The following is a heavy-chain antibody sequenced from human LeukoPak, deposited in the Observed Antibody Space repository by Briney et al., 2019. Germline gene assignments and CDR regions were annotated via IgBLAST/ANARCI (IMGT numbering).Heavy chain of an antibody. CDR3: ARDWTSSSSSSNYYYYMDV. CDR1: GYTFTSYY. CDR2: INPSGGST. Sequence: ASVKVSCTASGYTFTSYYMHWVRQAPGQGLEWMGIINPSGGSTSYAQKFQGRVTMTRDMSTSTVYMELSSLRSEDTAVYYCARDWTSSSSSSNYYYYMDVWGKGTTVTVSS. V-gene: IGHV1-46*01. D-gene: IGHD6-6*01. J-gene: IGHJ6*03.